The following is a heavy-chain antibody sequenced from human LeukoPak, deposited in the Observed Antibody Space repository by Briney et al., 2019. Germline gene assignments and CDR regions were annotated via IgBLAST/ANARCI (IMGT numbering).Heavy chain of an antibody. CDR3: ARARAGWTMEIYYYYAMDV. D-gene: IGHD4/OR15-4a*01. Sequence: SETLSLTCTVSGDSISNGVKYWSWIRQHPGRGLEWIGYIYHSGRSYYNPSLKSRITMSVDTSKNQFSLNLSSVTAADTAVYYCARARAGWTMEIYYYYAMDVWGQGTTVTVSS. CDR1: GDSISNGVKY. V-gene: IGHV4-31*03. J-gene: IGHJ6*02. CDR2: IYHSGRS.